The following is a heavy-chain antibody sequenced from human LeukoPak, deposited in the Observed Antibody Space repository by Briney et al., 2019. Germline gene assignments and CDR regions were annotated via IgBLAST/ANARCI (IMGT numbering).Heavy chain of an antibody. CDR1: GFTFSNAW. D-gene: IGHD5-24*01. J-gene: IGHJ4*02. Sequence: GGSLRLSCAASGFTFSNAWMNWVRQAPGKGLEWVGRIKSKTDGGTTDYAAPVKGRFTISRDNSKNTLYLQMNSLRAEDTAVYYCARDIDGYNTLDYWGQGTLVTVSS. CDR3: ARDIDGYNTLDY. CDR2: IKSKTDGGTT. V-gene: IGHV3-15*07.